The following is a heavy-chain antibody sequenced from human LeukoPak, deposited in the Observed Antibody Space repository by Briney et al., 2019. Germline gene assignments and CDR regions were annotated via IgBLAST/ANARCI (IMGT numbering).Heavy chain of an antibody. J-gene: IGHJ4*02. V-gene: IGHV3-30*04. D-gene: IGHD6-19*01. CDR3: ASSGYSSPVDFDY. Sequence: SGGSLRLSCAASGFTFSSYAMHWVRQAPGKGLEWVAVISYDGSNKYYADSVKGRFTISRDNSKNTLYLQMNSLRAEDTAVYYCASSGYSSPVDFDYWGQGTLVTVSS. CDR2: ISYDGSNK. CDR1: GFTFSSYA.